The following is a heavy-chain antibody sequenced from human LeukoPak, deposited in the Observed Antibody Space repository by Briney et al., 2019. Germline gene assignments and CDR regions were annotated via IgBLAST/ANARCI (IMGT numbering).Heavy chain of an antibody. D-gene: IGHD3-10*01. CDR1: GGSISSNSYY. CDR2: IYHTGSA. J-gene: IGHJ5*02. CDR3: ASSRYYYGAGSTNWFDP. Sequence: SETLSLTCTVSGGSISSNSYYWGWIRQPPGKGPEWIGSIYHTGSAYYSPSLKSRVTISVDTSKNQFSLSLTSVTAADTAVYYCASSRYYYGAGSTNWFDPWGQGTPVTVSS. V-gene: IGHV4-39*07.